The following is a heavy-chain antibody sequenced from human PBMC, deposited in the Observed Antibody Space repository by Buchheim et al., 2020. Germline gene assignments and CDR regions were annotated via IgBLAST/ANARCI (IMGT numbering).Heavy chain of an antibody. Sequence: QVQLVESGGGVVQPGRSLRLSCAASGFTFSSYAMHWVRQAPGKGLEWVAVISYDGSNKYYADSVKGRFTISRDNSKNTLHLQMNSLRGEDTAVYYCARAYCSGGSCYAFDYWGQGTL. V-gene: IGHV3-30*04. CDR1: GFTFSSYA. CDR2: ISYDGSNK. CDR3: ARAYCSGGSCYAFDY. J-gene: IGHJ4*02. D-gene: IGHD2-15*01.